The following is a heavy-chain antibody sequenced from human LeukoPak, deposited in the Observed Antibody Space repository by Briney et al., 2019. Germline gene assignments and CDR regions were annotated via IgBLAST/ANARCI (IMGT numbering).Heavy chain of an antibody. Sequence: HPGGSLRLSCAASGFTFSSYGMHWVRQAPGKGLEWVAVIWYDGSNKYYADSVKGRFTISRDNSKNTLYLQMNSLRAEDTAVYYCARDKEGSSWLDYWGQGTLVTVSS. D-gene: IGHD6-13*01. CDR3: ARDKEGSSWLDY. CDR2: IWYDGSNK. J-gene: IGHJ4*02. V-gene: IGHV3-33*01. CDR1: GFTFSSYG.